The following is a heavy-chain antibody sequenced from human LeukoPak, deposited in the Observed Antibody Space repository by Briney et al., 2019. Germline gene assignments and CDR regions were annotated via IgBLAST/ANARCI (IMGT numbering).Heavy chain of an antibody. Sequence: ASXXVXCKASGGTFSSYAISWVRQAPGQGLEWMGGIIPIFGTANYAQKFQGRVTITADESKSTAYMELSSLRSEDTAVYYCARAQEPYCSSTSCPKSWFDLWGQGTLVTVSS. CDR2: IIPIFGTA. CDR3: ARAQEPYCSSTSCPKSWFDL. V-gene: IGHV1-69*01. D-gene: IGHD2-2*01. CDR1: GGTFSSYA. J-gene: IGHJ5*02.